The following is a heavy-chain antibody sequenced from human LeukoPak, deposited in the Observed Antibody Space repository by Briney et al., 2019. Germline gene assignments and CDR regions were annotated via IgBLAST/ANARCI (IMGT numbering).Heavy chain of an antibody. V-gene: IGHV7-4-1*02. D-gene: IGHD3-22*01. Sequence: ASVKVSCKASGYTFTSYAMNWVRQAPGQGLEGMGWINTNTGNPTYAQGFTGRFVFSLDASVSTAYLQISSLKAEDTAVYYCARVRTYYYDSSGRGYFDYWGQGTLVTVSS. CDR2: INTNTGNP. CDR3: ARVRTYYYDSSGRGYFDY. CDR1: GYTFTSYA. J-gene: IGHJ4*02.